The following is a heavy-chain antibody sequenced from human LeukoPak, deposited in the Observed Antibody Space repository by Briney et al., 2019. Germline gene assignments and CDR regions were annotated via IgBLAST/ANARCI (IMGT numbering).Heavy chain of an antibody. CDR1: GSTFSSYA. V-gene: IGHV3-23*01. CDR2: ISGSGGST. Sequence: PGGSLRLSCAASGSTFSSYAMSWVRQAPGKGLEWVSAISGSGGSTYYADSVKGRFTISRDNSKNTLYLQMNSLRAEDTAVYYCAKGDVVVVAATPSWFDPWGQGTLVTVSP. J-gene: IGHJ5*02. D-gene: IGHD2-15*01. CDR3: AKGDVVVVAATPSWFDP.